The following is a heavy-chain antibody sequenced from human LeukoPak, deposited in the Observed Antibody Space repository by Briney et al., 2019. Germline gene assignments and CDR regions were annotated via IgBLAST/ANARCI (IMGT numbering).Heavy chain of an antibody. D-gene: IGHD2-8*01. V-gene: IGHV1-2*02. Sequence: ASVKVSCKASGYTFTGYYMHWVRQAPGQGLEWMGWINPNSGGTNYAQKFQGRVTMTRDTSISTAYMELSRLRSDDTAVYYCTRAIVLMVYGSDAFDIWGQGTMVTVSS. CDR1: GYTFTGYY. CDR3: TRAIVLMVYGSDAFDI. CDR2: INPNSGGT. J-gene: IGHJ3*02.